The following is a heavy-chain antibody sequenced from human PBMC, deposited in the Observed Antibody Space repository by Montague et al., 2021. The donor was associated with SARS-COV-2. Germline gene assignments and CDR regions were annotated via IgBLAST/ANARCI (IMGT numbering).Heavy chain of an antibody. CDR2: VHDSGST. J-gene: IGHJ3*02. V-gene: IGHV4-59*08. Sequence: SETLSLTCSVSGGSIRNYFWSWIRQPPGKGLEWIGYVHDSGSTIYNPSLSSRVTIPVDTSKNQFSLKMSSVSAADTAVYYCARHDNREGGFGIWGQGTMVIVSS. D-gene: IGHD1-14*01. CDR3: ARHDNREGGFGI. CDR1: GGSIRNYF.